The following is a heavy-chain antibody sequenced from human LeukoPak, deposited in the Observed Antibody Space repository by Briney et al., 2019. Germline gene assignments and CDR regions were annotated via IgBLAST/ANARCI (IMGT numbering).Heavy chain of an antibody. V-gene: IGHV3-30*02. D-gene: IGHD1-1*01. Sequence: PGGSLRLSCAASGFTFSTYGMHWVRQAPGKGLEWVAFIQYDVGNEYYADSVKGRFTISRDNSKNTLYLQMNSLRAEDTAVYYCAPTGTTGFGYFDYWGQGTLVTVSS. J-gene: IGHJ4*02. CDR3: APTGTTGFGYFDY. CDR1: GFTFSTYG. CDR2: IQYDVGNE.